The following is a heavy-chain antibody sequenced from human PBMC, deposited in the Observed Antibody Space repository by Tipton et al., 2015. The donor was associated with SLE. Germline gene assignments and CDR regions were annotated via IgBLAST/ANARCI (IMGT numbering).Heavy chain of an antibody. CDR2: IYYSGST. J-gene: IGHJ4*02. CDR1: GGSISSSSYY. CDR3: ARVGPRYRWNY. Sequence: TLSLTCTVSGGSISSSSYYWGWIRQPPGKGLEWIGSIYYSGSTYYNPSLKSRVTISVDTSKNQFSLKLSSVTAADTAVYYCARVGPRYRWNYWGQGTLVTVSS. D-gene: IGHD3-16*02. V-gene: IGHV4-39*07.